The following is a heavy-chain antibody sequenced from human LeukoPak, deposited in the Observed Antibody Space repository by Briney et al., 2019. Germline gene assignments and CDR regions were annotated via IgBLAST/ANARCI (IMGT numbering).Heavy chain of an antibody. CDR1: GFTFSSYG. J-gene: IGHJ4*02. V-gene: IGHV3-30*18. CDR3: AKDSQEHGIDY. Sequence: GGSLRLSCAASGFTFSSYGMHWVRQAPGKGLEWVAVISYDGSNRYYADSVKGRFTISRDNSKNTLYLQMNSLRAEDTAVYYCAKDSQEHGIDYWGQGTLVTVSS. CDR2: ISYDGSNR. D-gene: IGHD1/OR15-1a*01.